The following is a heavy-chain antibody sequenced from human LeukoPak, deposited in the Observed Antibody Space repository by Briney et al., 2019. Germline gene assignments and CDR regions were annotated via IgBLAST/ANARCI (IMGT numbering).Heavy chain of an antibody. D-gene: IGHD5-24*01. CDR3: ARGAGYNYPYYFDY. CDR1: GFTVSSNY. CDR2: IYGGGNI. Sequence: GGSLRLSCAASGFTVSSNYMNWVRQAPGKGLEWVSVIYGGGNIYYADSVKGRFTISRDDSKNTLYLQMNSLRAEDTAVYYCARGAGYNYPYYFDYWGQGTLVTVSS. J-gene: IGHJ4*02. V-gene: IGHV3-53*01.